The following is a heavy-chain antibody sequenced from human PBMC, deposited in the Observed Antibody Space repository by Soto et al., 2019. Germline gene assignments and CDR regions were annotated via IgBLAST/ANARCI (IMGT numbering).Heavy chain of an antibody. V-gene: IGHV1-2*04. Sequence: VASVKVSCKVSGYTFTDYYMHWVRQAPGQGLEWMGWINPNSGGTNYAQKFQGWVTMTRDTSISTAYMELSRLRSDDTAVYYCARQDGYSYGYYFVYWGQGTLVTVSS. D-gene: IGHD5-18*01. J-gene: IGHJ4*02. CDR2: INPNSGGT. CDR1: GYTFTDYY. CDR3: ARQDGYSYGYYFVY.